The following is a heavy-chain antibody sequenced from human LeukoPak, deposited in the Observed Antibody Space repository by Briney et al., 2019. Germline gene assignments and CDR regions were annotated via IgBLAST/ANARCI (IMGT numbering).Heavy chain of an antibody. CDR1: GYTFISYG. CDR2: INTYNGNT. CDR3: ASHGGDSSGYYFTY. J-gene: IGHJ4*02. V-gene: IGHV1-18*01. D-gene: IGHD3-22*01. Sequence: GASVKVSFKASGYTFISYGMSWVRQAPGQGLEWMGWINTYNGNTNYAQKLQGRVTMTTDTSTSTAYMELRSLRSDDTAVYYCASHGGDSSGYYFTYWGQGTLVTVSS.